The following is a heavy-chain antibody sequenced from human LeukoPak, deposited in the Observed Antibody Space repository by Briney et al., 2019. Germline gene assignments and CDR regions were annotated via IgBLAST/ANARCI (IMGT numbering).Heavy chain of an antibody. J-gene: IGHJ3*02. V-gene: IGHV1-46*01. CDR1: GYTFTNYY. CDR2: LDPSAGDT. D-gene: IGHD2-2*02. CDR3: ARTDCSRYSCYKDAFDI. Sequence: ASVKVSCKASGYTFTNYYMHWVRQAPGQGLEYMGILDPSAGDTTYAQKFQGRVTMTRDTSTSTVYMELSSRRFEDTAVYYCARTDCSRYSCYKDAFDIWGQGTMVTVSS.